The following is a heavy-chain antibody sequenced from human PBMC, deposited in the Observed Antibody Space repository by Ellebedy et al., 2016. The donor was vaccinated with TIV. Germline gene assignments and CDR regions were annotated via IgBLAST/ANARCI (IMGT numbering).Heavy chain of an antibody. CDR3: AREFALTVTGLDV. Sequence: AASVKVSCKASGYTFATYAMHWVRQAPGQRLEWMGWINAGNGNTKYSQKFQGRVTITRDTSASTAYMELSSLRSEDTAVYYCAREFALTVTGLDVWGQGTTVTVSS. CDR1: GYTFATYA. CDR2: INAGNGNT. J-gene: IGHJ6*02. D-gene: IGHD4-11*01. V-gene: IGHV1-3*01.